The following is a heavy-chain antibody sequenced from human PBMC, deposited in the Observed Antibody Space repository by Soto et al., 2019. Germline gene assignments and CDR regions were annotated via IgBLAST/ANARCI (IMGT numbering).Heavy chain of an antibody. CDR3: ARAYDTDAFDI. J-gene: IGHJ3*02. V-gene: IGHV1-2*04. CDR2: INPNSGGT. Sequence: ASVKVSCKASGYTFTGYYMHWVRQAPGQGLEWMGWINPNSGGTNYAQKFQGWVTMTRDTSISTAYMELSRLRSDGTAVYYCARAYDTDAFDIWGQGTMVTVSS. D-gene: IGHD3-22*01. CDR1: GYTFTGYY.